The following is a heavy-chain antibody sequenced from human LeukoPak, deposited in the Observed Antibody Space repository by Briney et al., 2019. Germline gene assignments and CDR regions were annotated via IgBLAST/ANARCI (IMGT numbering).Heavy chain of an antibody. CDR3: AKSSSGGWYLLGDAFDI. V-gene: IGHV3-30*18. D-gene: IGHD6-19*01. J-gene: IGHJ3*02. CDR2: ISYAGSDK. CDR1: GFTFSSHG. Sequence: GRSLRLSCAAPGFTFSSHGIHWVRQAPGKGLEWVAVISYAGSDKYYADSVKGRFTISRDNSKNTLYLQMNSLRAEDTAVYYCAKSSSGGWYLLGDAFDIWGQGTMVTVSS.